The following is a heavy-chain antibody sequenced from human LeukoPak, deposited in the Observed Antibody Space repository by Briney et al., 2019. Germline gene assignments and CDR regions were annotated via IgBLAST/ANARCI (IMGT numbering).Heavy chain of an antibody. CDR2: ISTGGTIR. CDR1: GLIFTNYE. CDR3: ARGSGIRNNYGMDV. J-gene: IGHJ6*04. Sequence: GGSLRLSCVASGLIFTNYEMNWVRQAPGKGLEWLSYISTGGTIRYHADSVEGRLTISRDNAKKSIYLQMNSLRAEDTATYFCARGSGIRNNYGMDVWGKGTTVIVSS. D-gene: IGHD3-10*01. V-gene: IGHV3-48*03.